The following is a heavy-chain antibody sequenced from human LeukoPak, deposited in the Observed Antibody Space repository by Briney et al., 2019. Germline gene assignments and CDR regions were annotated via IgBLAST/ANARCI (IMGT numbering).Heavy chain of an antibody. Sequence: GGSLRLSCAASGFTFSSYGMHWVRQVPGKGLEWVANIKQDGSEKYFVDSVKGRFTISRDNAKNSLYLQMNSLRAEDTAVYYCARLTGDDWYFDLWGRGTLVTVSS. V-gene: IGHV3-7*03. CDR2: IKQDGSEK. D-gene: IGHD7-27*01. CDR1: GFTFSSYG. J-gene: IGHJ2*01. CDR3: ARLTGDDWYFDL.